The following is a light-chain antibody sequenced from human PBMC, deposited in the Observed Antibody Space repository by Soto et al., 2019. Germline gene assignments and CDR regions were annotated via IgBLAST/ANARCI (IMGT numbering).Light chain of an antibody. J-gene: IGKJ1*01. Sequence: EIVMTQSPATLSVSPGERATLSCRAGQSVNNNLAWYQQKPGQAPRLLIYGASTRATGIPARFNGSGSGAEFTLTISSLQSEDFAVYYCQQYNKGPRTFGQGTKVVIK. CDR3: QQYNKGPRT. CDR1: QSVNNN. V-gene: IGKV3-15*01. CDR2: GAS.